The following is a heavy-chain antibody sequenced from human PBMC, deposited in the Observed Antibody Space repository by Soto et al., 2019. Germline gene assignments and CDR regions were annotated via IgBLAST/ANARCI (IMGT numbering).Heavy chain of an antibody. V-gene: IGHV1-8*01. D-gene: IGHD6-13*01. Sequence: ASVKVSCTASGYTFTSYDINWVRQATGQGFEYLGWMNPNSGNTNYADSVKGRVTISRDNSKDTVYLQMNSLRAEDTAVYYCAKDTPYSSSWYQFDYWGQGTLVTVSS. CDR1: GYTFTSYD. CDR3: AKDTPYSSSWYQFDY. J-gene: IGHJ4*02. CDR2: MNPNSGNT.